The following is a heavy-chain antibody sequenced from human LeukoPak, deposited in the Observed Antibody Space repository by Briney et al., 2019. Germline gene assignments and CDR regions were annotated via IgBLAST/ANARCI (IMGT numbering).Heavy chain of an antibody. D-gene: IGHD3-10*01. CDR3: ARGVRGVSTHTSNCFDP. CDR2: ISGSGGSI. CDR1: GFTFSSYA. Sequence: GGSLRLSCAASGFTFSSYAMSWVRQAPGGGLEWVSAISGSGGSIFYADSVKGRFTISRDNSKNTLYLQMNSLRAEDTAVYYCARGVRGVSTHTSNCFDPWGQGTLVTVSS. J-gene: IGHJ5*02. V-gene: IGHV3-23*01.